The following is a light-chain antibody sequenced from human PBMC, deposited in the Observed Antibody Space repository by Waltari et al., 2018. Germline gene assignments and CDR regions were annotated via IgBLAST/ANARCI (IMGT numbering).Light chain of an antibody. Sequence: QSALTQPASVSGAPGQSTTISCPGTSSDVGGSNYVAWYQQHPGKAPQLMIYDVSKRPSGVSNRFSGSKSGNTASLTISGLQAEDEADYYCSSYTSSSTSVVFGGGTKLTVL. V-gene: IGLV2-14*01. CDR3: SSYTSSSTSVV. CDR1: SSDVGGSNY. J-gene: IGLJ2*01. CDR2: DVS.